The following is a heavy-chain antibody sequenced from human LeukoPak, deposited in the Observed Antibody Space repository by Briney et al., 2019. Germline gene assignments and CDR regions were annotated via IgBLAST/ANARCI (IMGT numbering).Heavy chain of an antibody. CDR1: GFTFSSYT. J-gene: IGHJ3*02. D-gene: IGHD5-12*01. V-gene: IGHV3-48*01. CDR3: ARDSPQALAILHAFDI. CDR2: ISSSSSTI. Sequence: GGSLRLSCAASGFTFSSYTMNWVRQAPGKGLEWVLKISSSSSTIYYADSVKGRFTISRDNAKNSLYLQTNSLRAEDTAVYYCARDSPQALAILHAFDIWGHGTMVTVSS.